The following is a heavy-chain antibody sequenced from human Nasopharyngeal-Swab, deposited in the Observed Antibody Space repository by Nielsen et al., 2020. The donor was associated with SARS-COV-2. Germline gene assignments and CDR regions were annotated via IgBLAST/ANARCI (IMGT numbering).Heavy chain of an antibody. Sequence: SETLSLTCAVFGGSFSNYYWTWIRQPPGKELEWIGEFKYGGSSNYNPSLKSRVPMSLDTSKNQFSLELSSVTAADTAVYYCARGAPSSYWFDPWGQGTLVTVSS. CDR1: GGSFSNYY. CDR3: ARGAPSSYWFDP. J-gene: IGHJ5*02. V-gene: IGHV4-34*01. CDR2: FKYGGSS.